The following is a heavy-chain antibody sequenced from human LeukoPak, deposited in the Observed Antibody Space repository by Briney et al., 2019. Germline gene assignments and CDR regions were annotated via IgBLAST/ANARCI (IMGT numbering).Heavy chain of an antibody. CDR2: IYYSGST. CDR1: GGSISSGSYY. Sequence: SETLSLTCTVSGGSISSGSYYWSWIRQPAGKGLEWIGSIYYSGSTYYNPSLKSRVTISVDTSKNQFSLKLSSVTAADTAVYYCATLYGSDNHRSDYWGQGTLVTVSS. CDR3: ATLYGSDNHRSDY. D-gene: IGHD3-10*01. J-gene: IGHJ4*02. V-gene: IGHV4-39*07.